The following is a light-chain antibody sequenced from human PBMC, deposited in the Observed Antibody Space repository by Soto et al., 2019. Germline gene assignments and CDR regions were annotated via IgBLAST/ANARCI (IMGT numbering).Light chain of an antibody. J-gene: IGKJ2*01. Sequence: EIVLTQSPATLSLSPGDRATLSCGASQSVSSNYLAWYQQKPGLAPRLLIYDASTKATGIPDRFSGSWYGTDVTLTISRLEPEDFAMYHCQQYGNLHPKSFGQGTKREIK. CDR3: QQYGNLHPKS. V-gene: IGKV3D-20*01. CDR1: QSVSSNY. CDR2: DAS.